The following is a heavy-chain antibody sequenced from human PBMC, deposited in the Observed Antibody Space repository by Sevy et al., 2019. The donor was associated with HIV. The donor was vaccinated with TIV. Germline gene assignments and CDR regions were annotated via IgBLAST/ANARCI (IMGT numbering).Heavy chain of an antibody. CDR1: GFTFSSYW. CDR2: IKQDGSEK. J-gene: IGHJ4*02. D-gene: IGHD1-26*01. V-gene: IGHV3-7*03. Sequence: GGSLRLSCAASGFTFSSYWMSWVRQAPGKGLEWVANIKQDGSEKYYVDSVKGRFSISRDNAKNSLYLQMNSLRAEDTAVYYCARDLVGAKVDYFDYWGQGTLVTVSS. CDR3: ARDLVGAKVDYFDY.